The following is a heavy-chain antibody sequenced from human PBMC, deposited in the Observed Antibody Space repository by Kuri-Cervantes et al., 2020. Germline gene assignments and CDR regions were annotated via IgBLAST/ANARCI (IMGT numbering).Heavy chain of an antibody. D-gene: IGHD6-13*01. CDR3: ARGWWKLVAAGPDF. V-gene: IGHV3-30*03. Sequence: GGSLRLSCAASGFAFSSYGMHWVRQAPGKGLEWVAVISCDGSNKYYADSVKGRFTISRDNSMNTLYLQMNSLRAEDTAVYYSARGWWKLVAAGPDFWGQGTQVTVSS. CDR2: ISCDGSNK. CDR1: GFAFSSYG. J-gene: IGHJ4*02.